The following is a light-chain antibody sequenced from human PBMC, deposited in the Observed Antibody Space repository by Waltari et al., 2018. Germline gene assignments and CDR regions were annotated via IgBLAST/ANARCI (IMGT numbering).Light chain of an antibody. J-gene: IGLJ3*02. V-gene: IGLV2-23*01. CDR3: CSYTGSTTPRL. CDR2: EGS. CDR1: SSDVGNYNF. Sequence: QSALTQPASVSGSPGQSITISCNGSSSDVGNYNFVSWYQQHPGKAPKVIIYEGSKRPSGISNRFSGSQSGNRASLTISGLQAEDEADYYCCSYTGSTTPRLFGGGTKLTVL.